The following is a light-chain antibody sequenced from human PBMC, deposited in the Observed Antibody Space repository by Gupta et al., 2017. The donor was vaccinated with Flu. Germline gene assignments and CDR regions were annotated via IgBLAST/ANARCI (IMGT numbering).Light chain of an antibody. CDR1: QSIINC. V-gene: IGKV1-39*01. CDR3: QQTYSTPPYT. Sequence: DIQMTQSPSSLSASVGDRVTFTCRASQSIINCLNWYQQKPGKAPKLLIYAAATLESGVPSRFSGSGSATDFTLTITSLQPEDVATYYCQQTYSTPPYTFGQGTKLEIK. J-gene: IGKJ2*01. CDR2: AAA.